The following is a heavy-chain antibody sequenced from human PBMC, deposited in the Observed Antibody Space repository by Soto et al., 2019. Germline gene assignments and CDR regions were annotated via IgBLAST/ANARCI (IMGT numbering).Heavy chain of an antibody. CDR2: LDTSGDIT. V-gene: IGHV3-23*01. J-gene: IGHJ4*02. CDR1: GFPFINFA. CDR3: AKDSRGYGHSGLFFDS. Sequence: GGSLRLSCAASGFPFINFAMSWVRQAPGKALEWVASLDTSGDITFYASSVKGRFFISRDNSRKTLFLQMSSLRADDSAVYYCAKDSRGYGHSGLFFDSWGQGTPVTVSS. D-gene: IGHD3-10*01.